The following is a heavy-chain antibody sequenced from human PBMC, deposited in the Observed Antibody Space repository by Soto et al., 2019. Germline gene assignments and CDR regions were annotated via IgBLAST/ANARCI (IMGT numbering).Heavy chain of an antibody. CDR3: AREDDGGDRDYYGLDV. V-gene: IGHV4-30-4*08. Sequence: HVQLQQSGPGLVKPSQTLSLTCTVSGGSISGDYYHWTWIRQSPGKGLEWIGYIHFSGSVLYNPSFKSRPTISVDTSKNQFSLHLRSVTAADTAVYFCAREDDGGDRDYYGLDVWGQGTTVTVSS. CDR2: IHFSGSV. J-gene: IGHJ6*02. CDR1: GGSISGDYYH. D-gene: IGHD2-21*02.